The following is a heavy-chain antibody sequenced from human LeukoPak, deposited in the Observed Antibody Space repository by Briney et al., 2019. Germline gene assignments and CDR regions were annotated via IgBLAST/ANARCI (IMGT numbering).Heavy chain of an antibody. Sequence: SETLSLTCAVYGGSFSGYYWSWIRQPPGKGLEWIGEINHSGSTNYNPSLKSRVTISVDTSKNQFSLKLSSVTAADTAVYYCARGANYYDTSGYYYWGQGTLVTVSS. V-gene: IGHV4-34*01. J-gene: IGHJ4*02. CDR2: INHSGST. D-gene: IGHD3-22*01. CDR1: GGSFSGYY. CDR3: ARGANYYDTSGYYY.